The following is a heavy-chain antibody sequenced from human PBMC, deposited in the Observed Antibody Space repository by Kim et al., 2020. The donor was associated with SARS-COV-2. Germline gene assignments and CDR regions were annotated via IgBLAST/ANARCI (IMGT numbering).Heavy chain of an antibody. V-gene: IGHV4-39*01. CDR3: ARHTTGSDDSGWYNDYYYGMDV. CDR1: GGSISSSSYY. J-gene: IGHJ6*02. Sequence: SETLSLTCTVSGGSISSSSYYWGWIRQPPGKGLEWIGSIYYSGSTYYNPSLKSRVTISVDTSKNQFSLKLSSVTAADTAVYYCARHTTGSDDSGWYNDYYYGMDVWGQGTTVTVSS. CDR2: IYYSGST. D-gene: IGHD6-19*01.